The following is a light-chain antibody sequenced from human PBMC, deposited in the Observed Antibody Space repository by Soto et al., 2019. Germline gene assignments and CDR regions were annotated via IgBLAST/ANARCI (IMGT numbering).Light chain of an antibody. J-gene: IGKJ4*01. V-gene: IGKV3-15*01. Sequence: EIVLTQSPATLSLSPGERATLSCRASQSVSSYLAWYQQKPGQAPRLLIYGASTGATGIPARFSGSGSGTEFTLTIGGLQSEDFAVYYCQQYHDWPLTFGGGTKVDI. CDR3: QQYHDWPLT. CDR2: GAS. CDR1: QSVSSY.